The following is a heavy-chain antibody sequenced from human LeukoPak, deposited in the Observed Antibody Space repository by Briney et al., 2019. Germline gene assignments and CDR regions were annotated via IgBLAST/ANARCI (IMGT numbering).Heavy chain of an antibody. J-gene: IGHJ4*02. CDR3: ARDPASGYSTKRYYFDY. V-gene: IGHV4-61*02. CDR2: IYTSGST. Sequence: SQTLSLTCTVSGGSISSGSYYWSWIRQPAGKGLEWIGRIYTSGSTNYNPSLKSRVTISVDTSKNQFSLKLSSVTAADTAVYYCARDPASGYSTKRYYFDYWGQGTLVTVSS. D-gene: IGHD6-13*01. CDR1: GGSISSGSYY.